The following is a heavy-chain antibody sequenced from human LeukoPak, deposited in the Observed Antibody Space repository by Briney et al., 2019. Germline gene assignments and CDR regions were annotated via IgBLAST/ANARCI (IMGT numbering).Heavy chain of an antibody. Sequence: SETLSLTCIVSGGSVKSGSYYWSWIRQTPGKGLEWIGYIYYTGTTKYNPSLKSRVTISMDTSRNQLSLRLSSVTVADTAVYYCARVRGDYNHYFDYWGQGALVAVSS. D-gene: IGHD4-17*01. CDR2: IYYTGTT. J-gene: IGHJ4*02. CDR3: ARVRGDYNHYFDY. V-gene: IGHV4-61*01. CDR1: GGSVKSGSYY.